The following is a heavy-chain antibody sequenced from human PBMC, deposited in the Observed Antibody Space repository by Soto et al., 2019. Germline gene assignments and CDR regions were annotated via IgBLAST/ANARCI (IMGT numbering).Heavy chain of an antibody. J-gene: IGHJ6*03. V-gene: IGHV4-59*01. D-gene: IGHD3-3*01. CDR2: IYYSGST. Sequence: SETLSLTCTVSGGSISSYYWSWIRQPPGKGLEWIGYIYYSGSTNYNPSLKSRVTISVDTSKNQFSLKLSSVTAADTAVYYCARAVTIFGVVQSMDVWGKGTTVTVSS. CDR1: GGSISSYY. CDR3: ARAVTIFGVVQSMDV.